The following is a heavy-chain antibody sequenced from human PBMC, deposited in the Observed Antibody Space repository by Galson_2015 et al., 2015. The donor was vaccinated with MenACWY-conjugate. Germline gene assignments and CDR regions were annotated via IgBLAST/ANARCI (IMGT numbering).Heavy chain of an antibody. CDR1: GFTFSSYW. Sequence: SLRLSCAASGFTFSSYWMHWVRQAPGKGLVWVSRINSDGSTTNYADSVKGRFTISRDNAKNTLYLQMNSLRAEDTAVYYCAGLLWVGELFQNLWGHGTLVTVSS. D-gene: IGHD3-10*01. CDR3: AGLLWVGELFQNL. J-gene: IGHJ5*02. V-gene: IGHV3-74*01. CDR2: INSDGSTT.